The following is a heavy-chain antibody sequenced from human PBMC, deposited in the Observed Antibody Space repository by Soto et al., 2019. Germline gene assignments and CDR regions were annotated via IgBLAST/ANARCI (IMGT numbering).Heavy chain of an antibody. CDR1: GVSVSSGSFY. J-gene: IGHJ4*02. CDR2: GSYSGTT. D-gene: IGHD4-17*01. CDR3: ARGATVPQYDY. Sequence: QVQLQESGPGLGKPSATLSLTCTVSGVSVSSGSFYWDWIRQPPGKGLEWIGFGSYSGTTNYNPPRKSRVTIAVDTSRSQISLKVSSLTAADTAVYYCARGATVPQYDYCGQGTLVTVSS. V-gene: IGHV4-61*01.